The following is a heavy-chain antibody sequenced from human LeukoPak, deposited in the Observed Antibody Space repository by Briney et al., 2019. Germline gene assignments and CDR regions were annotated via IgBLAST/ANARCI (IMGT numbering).Heavy chain of an antibody. CDR1: GFTFNSYV. J-gene: IGHJ4*02. V-gene: IGHV3-23*01. Sequence: GGSLRLSCAASGFTFNSYVMSWARQAPGKGLEWVSAINGGGGNTYYADSVKGRFTISRDNSKNTLYLQMNSLRAEDTAVYYCARDARYCSGGSCGVGYWGQGTLVTVSS. D-gene: IGHD2-15*01. CDR2: INGGGGNT. CDR3: ARDARYCSGGSCGVGY.